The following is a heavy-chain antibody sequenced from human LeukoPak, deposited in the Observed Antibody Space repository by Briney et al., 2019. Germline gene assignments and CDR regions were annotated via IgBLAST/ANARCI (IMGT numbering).Heavy chain of an antibody. V-gene: IGHV3-7*03. D-gene: IGHD5-24*01. CDR1: AFIFSGHW. CDR3: ARDQRNAFDI. Sequence: GGSLRLSCEGSAFIFSGHWMNWVRQTPGKGLEWVASIKEDGSERQYVDSVKGRFSISRDNTEGSLFLQLNSLRAEDTAVYYCARDQRNAFDIWGQGTMVTVSS. CDR2: IKEDGSER. J-gene: IGHJ3*02.